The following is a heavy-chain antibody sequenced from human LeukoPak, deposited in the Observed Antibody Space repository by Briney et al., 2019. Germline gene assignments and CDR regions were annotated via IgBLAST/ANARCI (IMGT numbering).Heavy chain of an antibody. V-gene: IGHV3-64*01. CDR2: ISSDGGST. J-gene: IGHJ4*02. Sequence: GGSLRLSCAASGFTFSYYPMHWVRQAPGKGLEYVSAISSDGGSTYYANSVKGRFTISRDNSKNTLYLQMNSLRAEDTAVYYCASSIGEFDYWGQGTLVTVSS. D-gene: IGHD3-10*01. CDR3: ASSIGEFDY. CDR1: GFTFSYYP.